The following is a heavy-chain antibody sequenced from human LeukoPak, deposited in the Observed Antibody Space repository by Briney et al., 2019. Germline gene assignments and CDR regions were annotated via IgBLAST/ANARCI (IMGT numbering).Heavy chain of an antibody. CDR1: GFTFSSYW. CDR3: AKWDTALNNYMDV. J-gene: IGHJ6*03. Sequence: GGSLRLSCAASGFTFSSYWMGWVRQAPGKGLEWVANIKQDGSEKYYVDSVKGRFTISRDNAKNSLYLQMNSLRAEDTDVYYCAKWDTALNNYMDVWGKGTTVTVSS. D-gene: IGHD5-18*01. V-gene: IGHV3-7*01. CDR2: IKQDGSEK.